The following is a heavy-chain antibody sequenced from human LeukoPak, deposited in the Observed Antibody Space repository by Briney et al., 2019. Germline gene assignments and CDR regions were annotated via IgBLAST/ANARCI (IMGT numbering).Heavy chain of an antibody. CDR1: GFIFRNYW. V-gene: IGHV3-7*02. CDR2: INHDGGDK. D-gene: IGHD4-17*01. J-gene: IGHJ4*02. CDR3: TITGGPTVTAFDL. Sequence: PGGSLRRSCVASGFIFRNYWMSWVRQAPGKGLEWVANINHDGGDKNYVDSVKGRFTISRDNAKSSLYLQMNSLRVEDTAVYYCTITGGPTVTAFDLWGQGILVTVSS.